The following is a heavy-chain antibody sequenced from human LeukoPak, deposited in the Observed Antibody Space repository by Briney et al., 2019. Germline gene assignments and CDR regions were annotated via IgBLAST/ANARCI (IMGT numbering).Heavy chain of an antibody. CDR3: ARRGYSFGTNWFDP. CDR1: GASISSYY. Sequence: TPSETLSLTCTVSGASISSYYWSWIRQPAGKGLEWIGRIYTRGGTNYNPSLKSRVTMSVDTSKDQFSLKLSSVTAAGTAVYYCARRGYSFGTNWFDPWGQGTLVTVSS. CDR2: IYTRGGT. V-gene: IGHV4-4*07. J-gene: IGHJ5*02. D-gene: IGHD5-18*01.